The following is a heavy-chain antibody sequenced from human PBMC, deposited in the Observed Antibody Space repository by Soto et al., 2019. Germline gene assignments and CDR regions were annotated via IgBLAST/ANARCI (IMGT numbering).Heavy chain of an antibody. J-gene: IGHJ6*02. Sequence: GGSLRLSCAASGFTFSTYGMHWVRQAPGKGLEWVAVISYDGSNKYYADSVKGRFTISRDNSKNTLYLQMNSLRAEDTAVYYCARDVLRYFDWLTDGMDVWGQGTTVTVSS. CDR2: ISYDGSNK. D-gene: IGHD3-9*01. CDR1: GFTFSTYG. CDR3: ARDVLRYFDWLTDGMDV. V-gene: IGHV3-30*03.